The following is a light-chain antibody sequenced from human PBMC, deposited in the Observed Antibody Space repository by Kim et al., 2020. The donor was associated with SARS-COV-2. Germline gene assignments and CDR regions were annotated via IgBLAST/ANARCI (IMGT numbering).Light chain of an antibody. J-gene: IGLJ7*01. Sequence: SITISCTGTRSDVGGHDNVSWYQQHPGKAPKLIIYDVTNRPSGVSGRFSGSKSGNTASLTISGLQAEDEADYHCASYTSTSALGVFGGGTQLTVL. CDR1: RSDVGGHDN. CDR3: ASYTSTSALGV. CDR2: DVT. V-gene: IGLV2-14*03.